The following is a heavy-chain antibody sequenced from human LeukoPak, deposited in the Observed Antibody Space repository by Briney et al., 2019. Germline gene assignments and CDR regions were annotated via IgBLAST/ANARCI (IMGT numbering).Heavy chain of an antibody. D-gene: IGHD2-15*01. CDR1: GYTFTGYY. CDR2: INPNSGGT. J-gene: IGHJ3*02. Sequence: ASVKVSCKASGYTFTGYYIHWVRQAPGQGLEWMGWINPNSGGTTFAQKFQGRVTMTRDTSISTVYMELSSLNSDDTAVYYCTRGVLLQGRGAFDIWGQGTMVTVSS. V-gene: IGHV1-2*02. CDR3: TRGVLLQGRGAFDI.